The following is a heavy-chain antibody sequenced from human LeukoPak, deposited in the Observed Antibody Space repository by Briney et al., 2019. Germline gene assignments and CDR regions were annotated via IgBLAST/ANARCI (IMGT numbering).Heavy chain of an antibody. CDR3: ARQTTFYYFDY. V-gene: IGHV4-59*08. CDR2: IHDSGST. CDR1: GGSISSYY. Sequence: SETLSLTCSVSGGSISSYYWSWIRQPPGKGLEWIALIHDSGSTNYNPSLKSRVTMSLDTSKNRLSLKLSSVTAADTAVYYCARQTTFYYFDYWGQGTLVTVSS. D-gene: IGHD1-14*01. J-gene: IGHJ4*02.